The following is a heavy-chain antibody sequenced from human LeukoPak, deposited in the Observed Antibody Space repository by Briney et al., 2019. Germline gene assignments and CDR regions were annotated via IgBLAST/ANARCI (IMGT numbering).Heavy chain of an antibody. CDR3: ARVDSGAYHFDY. J-gene: IGHJ4*02. Sequence: SGPALVKPTQTLTLTCTFSGFSLSTSGMCVSWIRQPPGKALEWLARIDWDDDKYYSTSLTTRLTISKDTSKNQVVPTMTNMDPVDTATYYCARVDSGAYHFDYWGQGTLVTVSS. CDR2: IDWDDDK. CDR1: GFSLSTSGMC. V-gene: IGHV2-70*11. D-gene: IGHD3-22*01.